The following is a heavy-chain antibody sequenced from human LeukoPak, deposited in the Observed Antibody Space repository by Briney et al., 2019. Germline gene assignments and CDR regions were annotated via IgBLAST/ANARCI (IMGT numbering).Heavy chain of an antibody. D-gene: IGHD7-27*01. CDR3: ARDKTGAPYYYYYMDV. J-gene: IGHJ6*03. Sequence: GASVKVSCKASGYTFTSYYMHWVRQAPGQGLECMGIINPSGGSTSYAQKFQGRVTMTRDTSTSTVYMELSSLRSEDTAVYYCARDKTGAPYYYYYMDVWGKGTTVTISS. CDR2: INPSGGST. CDR1: GYTFTSYY. V-gene: IGHV1-46*01.